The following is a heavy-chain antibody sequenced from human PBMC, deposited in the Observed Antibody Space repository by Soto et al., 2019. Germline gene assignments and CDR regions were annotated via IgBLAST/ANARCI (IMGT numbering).Heavy chain of an antibody. V-gene: IGHV3-64D*06. D-gene: IGHD3-22*01. CDR1: GFTFTTYA. J-gene: IGHJ4*02. CDR3: VRGDYYDTPGYEKNY. Sequence: EVQLVESGGGLVQPGGTVRLSCSASGFTFTTYAMNWVRQAPGKGPEYVSGISSNGGSTYYADSVKGRFTISRDNSRKTMNLQMRSLRAEDTAVYYCVRGDYYDTPGYEKNYWGQGTLVTVSS. CDR2: ISSNGGST.